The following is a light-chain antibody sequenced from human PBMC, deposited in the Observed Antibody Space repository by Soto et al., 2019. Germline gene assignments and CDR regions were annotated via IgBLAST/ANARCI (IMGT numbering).Light chain of an antibody. CDR3: AAWDDSLSGVV. V-gene: IGLV1-47*01. J-gene: IGLJ2*01. CDR2: RND. Sequence: QSVLTQPPSASATPGQRVTISCSGSSSNIGTNYVYWYQHLPGTAPKLLIYRNDQRPPGVPDRFSGSMSGTAASLAIGGLRSEDEADYYCAAWDDSLSGVVFGGGTQLTVL. CDR1: SSNIGTNY.